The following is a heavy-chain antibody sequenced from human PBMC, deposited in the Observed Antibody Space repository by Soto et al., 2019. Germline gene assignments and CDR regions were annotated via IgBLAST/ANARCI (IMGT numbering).Heavy chain of an antibody. CDR3: VRSSGWTGDF. D-gene: IGHD3-10*01. CDR1: GFTFSSRW. J-gene: IGHJ4*02. Sequence: GGSLRLSCVASGFTFSSRWMNWVRHVPGKGLEWVANIKQDGSEIHYVDSVKGRFTISRDNAKNSLYLQMNSLRVEDTAVYHCVRSSGWTGDFWGQGILVTVST. V-gene: IGHV3-7*04. CDR2: IKQDGSEI.